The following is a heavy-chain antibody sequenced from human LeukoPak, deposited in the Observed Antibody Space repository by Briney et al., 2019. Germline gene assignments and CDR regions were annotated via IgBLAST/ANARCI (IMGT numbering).Heavy chain of an antibody. CDR2: ISSSGSTI. CDR3: VMETTVDY. CDR1: GFTFSSCE. D-gene: IGHD4-11*01. V-gene: IGHV3-48*03. J-gene: IGHJ4*02. Sequence: GGSLRLSCAASGFTFSSCEMNWVRQAPGKGLEWVSYISSSGSTIYYADSVKGRFTISRDNAKNSLYLQMNSLRAEDTAVYYCVMETTVDYWGQGTLVTGSS.